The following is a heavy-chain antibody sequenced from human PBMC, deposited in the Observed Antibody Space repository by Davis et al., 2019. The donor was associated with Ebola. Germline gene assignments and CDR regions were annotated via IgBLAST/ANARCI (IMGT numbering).Heavy chain of an antibody. D-gene: IGHD3-9*01. Sequence: ASVKVSCKASGYTFTGYYMHWVRQAPGQGLEWMGWINPNSGGTNYAQKFQGWVTMTRDTSITTTYMELSSLRSDDTAMYYCAREFLVTGYKCADLWGQGTLLTVSS. CDR3: AREFLVTGYKCADL. CDR2: INPNSGGT. CDR1: GYTFTGYY. V-gene: IGHV1-2*04. J-gene: IGHJ5*02.